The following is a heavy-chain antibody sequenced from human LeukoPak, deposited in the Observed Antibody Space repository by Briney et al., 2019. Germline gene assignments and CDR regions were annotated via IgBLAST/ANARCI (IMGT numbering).Heavy chain of an antibody. J-gene: IGHJ4*02. V-gene: IGHV3-23*01. Sequence: GGSLRLSCAASGFTFSSCAMSWARQAPGKGLEWVSAISGSGGSTYYADSVKGRFTISRDNSKNTLYLQMNSLRAEDTAVYYYAKDSLVLDYWGQGTLVTVSS. D-gene: IGHD2-8*01. CDR2: ISGSGGST. CDR1: GFTFSSCA. CDR3: AKDSLVLDY.